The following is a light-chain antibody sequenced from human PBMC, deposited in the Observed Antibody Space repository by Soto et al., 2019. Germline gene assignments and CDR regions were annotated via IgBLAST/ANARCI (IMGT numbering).Light chain of an antibody. CDR3: CSYTSSSTHV. CDR1: SSDVGGYNF. Sequence: QSALTQPASVSGSPGQSITISCTGTSSDVGGYNFVSWYQQHPGKVPKLMIFDVNRRPSGVSDRFSGSKSGNTASLTTSGLQAEDEGDYYCCSYTSSSTHVFGSGTQLTVL. J-gene: IGLJ7*01. CDR2: DVN. V-gene: IGLV2-14*03.